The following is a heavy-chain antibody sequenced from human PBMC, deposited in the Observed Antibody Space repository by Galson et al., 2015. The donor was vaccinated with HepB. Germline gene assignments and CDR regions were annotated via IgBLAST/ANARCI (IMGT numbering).Heavy chain of an antibody. D-gene: IGHD6-19*01. Sequence: SLRLSCAASGFTFSSYSMNWVRQAPGKGLEWVSSISSSSSYIYYADSVKGRFTISRDNAKNSLYLQMNSLRAEDTAVYYCARDRRVGSGWYFHWFDPWGQGTLVTVSS. V-gene: IGHV3-21*01. CDR3: ARDRRVGSGWYFHWFDP. J-gene: IGHJ5*02. CDR2: ISSSSSYI. CDR1: GFTFSSYS.